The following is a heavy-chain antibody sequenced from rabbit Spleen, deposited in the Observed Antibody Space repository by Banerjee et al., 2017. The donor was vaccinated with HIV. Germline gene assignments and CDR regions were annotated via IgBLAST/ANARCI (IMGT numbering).Heavy chain of an antibody. V-gene: IGHV1S45*01. CDR2: IDTGSSGFT. J-gene: IGHJ6*01. D-gene: IGHD1-1*01. CDR3: ARDTSSSFSSYGMDL. CDR1: GVSFSGDSY. Sequence: QEQLKESGGGLVKPEGSLTLTCIASGVSFSGDSYMCWVRQAPGKGLEWIACIDTGSSGFTYFASWAKGRFTISKTSSTTVTLQMTSLTAADTATYFCARDTSSSFSSYGMDLWGQGTLVTVS.